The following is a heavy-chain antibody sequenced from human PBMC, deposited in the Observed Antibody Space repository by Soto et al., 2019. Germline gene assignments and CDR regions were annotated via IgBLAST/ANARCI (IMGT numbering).Heavy chain of an antibody. V-gene: IGHV3-30*18. CDR2: ISYDGSNK. J-gene: IGHJ4*02. D-gene: IGHD5-12*01. Sequence: QVQLVESGGGVVQPGRSLRLSCAASGFTFSSYGMHWVRQAPGKGLEWVAVISYDGSNKYYADSVKGRFTISRDNSKNTLYLQMNSLRAEDTAVYYWAKDRTPLYSGYDPKGNPFDSWGQGTLVTVSS. CDR1: GFTFSSYG. CDR3: AKDRTPLYSGYDPKGNPFDS.